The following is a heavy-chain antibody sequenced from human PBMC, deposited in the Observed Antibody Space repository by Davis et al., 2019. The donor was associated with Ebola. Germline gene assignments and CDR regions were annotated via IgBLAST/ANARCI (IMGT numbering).Heavy chain of an antibody. CDR1: GGSFSGYY. J-gene: IGHJ4*02. CDR2: IYHSGST. V-gene: IGHV4-34*01. CDR3: ARRSAEGDY. Sequence: SQTLSLTCAVYGGSFSGYYWVWIRQPPGKGLEWIGSIYHSGSTYYNPSLKSRVTISADTSKNQFSLKLSSVTAADTAVYYCARRSAEGDYWGQGTLVTVSS.